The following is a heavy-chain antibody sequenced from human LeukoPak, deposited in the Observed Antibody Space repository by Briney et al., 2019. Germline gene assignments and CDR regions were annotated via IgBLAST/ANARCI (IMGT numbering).Heavy chain of an antibody. CDR2: ISAYNGNT. D-gene: IGHD6-19*01. CDR3: ASERAGRSSGWYYFDY. CDR1: GYTFTSYG. V-gene: IGHV1-18*01. J-gene: IGHJ4*02. Sequence: APVKVSCKASGYTFTSYGISWVRQAPGQGLEWMGWISAYNGNTNYAQKLQGRVTMTTDTSTSTAYMELRSLRSDDTAVYYCASERAGRSSGWYYFDYWGQGTLVTVSS.